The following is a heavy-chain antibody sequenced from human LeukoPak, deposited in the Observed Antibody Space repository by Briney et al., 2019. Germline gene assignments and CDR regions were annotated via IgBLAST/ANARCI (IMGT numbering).Heavy chain of an antibody. Sequence: PGGSLRLSCAASGFTFSSYGMSWVRPAPGKGLEWVSAISCRGGTTYYADSVKGRFTISRDNSKNTLHLQMNSLRAEDTAAYYCAKFAQRYCSGGSCHPFDYWGQGTLVTVSS. V-gene: IGHV3-23*01. CDR1: GFTFSSYG. CDR2: ISCRGGTT. J-gene: IGHJ4*02. CDR3: AKFAQRYCSGGSCHPFDY. D-gene: IGHD2-15*01.